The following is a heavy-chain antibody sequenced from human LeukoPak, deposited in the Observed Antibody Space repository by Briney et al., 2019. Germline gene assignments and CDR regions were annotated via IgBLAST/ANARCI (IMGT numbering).Heavy chain of an antibody. Sequence: GGSLRLSCAASGFTFSSYAMSWVRQAPGRGLEWVSAISGSGGSTYYADSVKGRFTISRDNSKNTLYLQMNSLRAEDTAVYYCAKRSVAGTQRSAFDIWGQGTMVTVSS. CDR3: AKRSVAGTQRSAFDI. D-gene: IGHD6-19*01. J-gene: IGHJ3*02. V-gene: IGHV3-23*01. CDR1: GFTFSSYA. CDR2: ISGSGGST.